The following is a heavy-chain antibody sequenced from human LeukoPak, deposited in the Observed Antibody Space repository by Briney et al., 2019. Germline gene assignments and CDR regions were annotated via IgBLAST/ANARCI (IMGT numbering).Heavy chain of an antibody. CDR3: ARVYSSSWYPDY. D-gene: IGHD6-13*01. V-gene: IGHV4-59*01. Sequence: KPSETLSLTCTVSGGSISSYYWSWIRQPPGKGLEWIGYIYYSGSTNYNPSLKSRVAISVDTSKNQFSLKLSSVTAADTAVYYCARVYSSSWYPDYWGQGTLVTVSS. CDR1: GGSISSYY. CDR2: IYYSGST. J-gene: IGHJ4*02.